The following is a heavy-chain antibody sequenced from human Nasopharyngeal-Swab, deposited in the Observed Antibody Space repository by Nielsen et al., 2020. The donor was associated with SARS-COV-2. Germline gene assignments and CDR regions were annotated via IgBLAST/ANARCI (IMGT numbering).Heavy chain of an antibody. CDR3: ARDGYSSSWYDY. V-gene: IGHV3-21*01. J-gene: IGHJ4*02. CDR2: ISNSGSNT. D-gene: IGHD6-13*01. Sequence: GGSLRLSCAASGFIFSSYGMSWVRQVPGKGLEWVAVISNSGSNTFYADSVKGRFTISRDNAKNSLYLQMNSLRAEDTAVYYCARDGYSSSWYDYWGQGTLVTVSS. CDR1: GFIFSSYG.